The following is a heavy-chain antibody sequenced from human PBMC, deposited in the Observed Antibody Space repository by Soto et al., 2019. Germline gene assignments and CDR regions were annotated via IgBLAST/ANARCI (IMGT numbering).Heavy chain of an antibody. J-gene: IGHJ3*02. V-gene: IGHV1-18*01. CDR3: ATPIAAAEKTHEAFDI. CDR2: ISAYNGNT. D-gene: IGHD6-13*01. Sequence: GASVKVSCKASGYTFTSYGISWVRQAPGQGLEWMGWISAYNGNTNYAQKLQGRVTMTTDTSTSTAYMELRSLRSDDTAVYYCATPIAAAEKTHEAFDIWGQGTMVTVSS. CDR1: GYTFTSYG.